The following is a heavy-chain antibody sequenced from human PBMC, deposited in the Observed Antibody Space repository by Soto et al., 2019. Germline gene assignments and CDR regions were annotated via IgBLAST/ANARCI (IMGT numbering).Heavy chain of an antibody. CDR3: ARVGIVGATNQFDY. V-gene: IGHV4-30-4*01. CDR1: GGSISSGDYY. D-gene: IGHD1-26*01. J-gene: IGHJ4*02. Sequence: KASETLSLTCTVSGGSISSGDYYWSWIRQPPGKGLEWFGYIYYSGSTYYNPSLKSRVTISVDTSKNQFSLKLSSVTAADTAVDYCARVGIVGATNQFDYWGQGTLVTVSS. CDR2: IYYSGST.